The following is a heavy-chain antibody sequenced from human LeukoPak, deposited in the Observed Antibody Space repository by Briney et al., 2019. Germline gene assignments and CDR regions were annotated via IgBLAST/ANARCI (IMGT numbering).Heavy chain of an antibody. V-gene: IGHV3-23*01. CDR2: ISGSGGST. Sequence: QTGGSLRLSCAAPGFTFSSYAMSWVRQAPGKGLEWVSAISGSGGSTYYADSVKGRFTISRDNSKNTLYLQMNSLRAEDTAVYYCATQSTHYDFWSGYYDGAGVVPDYFDYWGQGTLVTVSS. J-gene: IGHJ4*02. D-gene: IGHD3-3*01. CDR1: GFTFSSYA. CDR3: ATQSTHYDFWSGYYDGAGVVPDYFDY.